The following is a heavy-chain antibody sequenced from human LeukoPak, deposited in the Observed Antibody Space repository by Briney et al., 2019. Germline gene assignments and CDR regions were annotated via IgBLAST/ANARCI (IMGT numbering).Heavy chain of an antibody. Sequence: GSLRLSCAASGFTFSSYAMSWVRQAPGKGLEWVSAISGSGGSTYYADSVKGRFTISRDNSKNTLYLQMNSLRAEDTAVYYCAGTSGSYPLYYFDYWGQGTLVTVSS. J-gene: IGHJ4*02. CDR1: GFTFSSYA. V-gene: IGHV3-23*01. CDR2: ISGSGGST. CDR3: AGTSGSYPLYYFDY. D-gene: IGHD1-26*01.